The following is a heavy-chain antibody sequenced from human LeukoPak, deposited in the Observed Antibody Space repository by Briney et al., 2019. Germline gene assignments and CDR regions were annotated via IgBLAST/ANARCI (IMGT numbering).Heavy chain of an antibody. CDR2: IYHSGST. Sequence: SETLSLTCAVSGGSISSGGYSWSWIRQPPGKGLEWIGYIYHSGSTYYNPSLKSRVTISVDRSKNQFSLKLSSVTAAGTAVYYCARDRRWNAFDIWGQGTMVTVSS. CDR1: GGSISSGGYS. D-gene: IGHD1-1*01. CDR3: ARDRRWNAFDI. V-gene: IGHV4-30-2*01. J-gene: IGHJ3*02.